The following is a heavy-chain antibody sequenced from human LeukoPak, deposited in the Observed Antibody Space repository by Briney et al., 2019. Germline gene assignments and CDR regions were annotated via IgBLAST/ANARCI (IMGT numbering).Heavy chain of an antibody. V-gene: IGHV3-48*03. CDR3: ARGHHYGSSGYDY. CDR2: ISSSGSTI. J-gene: IGHJ4*02. Sequence: GGSLRLSCAASGFTFSSYEMMWVRQAPGKGLEWISYISSSGSTIYSADSVKGRFTISRDNPKNSLYLQMNSLRAEDTAVYYCARGHHYGSSGYDYWGQGTLVTVSS. D-gene: IGHD3-22*01. CDR1: GFTFSSYE.